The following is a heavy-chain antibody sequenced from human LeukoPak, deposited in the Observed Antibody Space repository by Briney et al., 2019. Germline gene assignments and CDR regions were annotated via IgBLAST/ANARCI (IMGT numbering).Heavy chain of an antibody. V-gene: IGHV3-30*18. CDR2: ISYDGSNK. CDR1: GFTFSSYG. Sequence: GGSLRLSCAASGFTFSSYGMHWVRQAPGKGLEWVAVISYDGSNKYYADSVKGRFTISRDNSKNTLYLQMNSLRAEDTAVYYCAKDPRGAAAFDIWGQGTMVTVSS. D-gene: IGHD3-10*01. J-gene: IGHJ3*02. CDR3: AKDPRGAAAFDI.